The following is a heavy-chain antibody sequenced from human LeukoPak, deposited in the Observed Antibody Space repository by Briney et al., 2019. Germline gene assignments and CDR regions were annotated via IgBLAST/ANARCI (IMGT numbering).Heavy chain of an antibody. Sequence: SETLSLTCTVSGGSISSSSYYWGWIRQPPGTGLEWIGSIYYSGSTYYNPSLKSRVTISVDTSKNQFSLKLSSVTAADTAVYYCASNFHEYYYDSSGYYVDYWGQGTLVTVSS. CDR3: ASNFHEYYYDSSGYYVDY. D-gene: IGHD3-22*01. V-gene: IGHV4-39*01. CDR2: IYYSGST. CDR1: GGSISSSSYY. J-gene: IGHJ4*02.